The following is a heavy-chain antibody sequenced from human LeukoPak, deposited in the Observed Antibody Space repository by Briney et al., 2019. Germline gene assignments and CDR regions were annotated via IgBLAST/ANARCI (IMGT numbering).Heavy chain of an antibody. D-gene: IGHD2-2*01. J-gene: IGHJ5*02. CDR3: ARVQYQLLFEGNWFDP. Sequence: ASVKVSCKASGYTFSGYYIHWVRQAPGQELEWMGWINPNSGDTHYAQKFQGRVTMTRDTSSSTAYMDLNSLISDDTAVYYCARVQYQLLFEGNWFDPWGQGTLVTVSS. CDR1: GYTFSGYY. CDR2: INPNSGDT. V-gene: IGHV1-2*02.